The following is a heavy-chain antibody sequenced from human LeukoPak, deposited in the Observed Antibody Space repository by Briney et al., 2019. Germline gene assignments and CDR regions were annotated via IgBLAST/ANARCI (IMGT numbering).Heavy chain of an antibody. J-gene: IGHJ3*02. CDR3: ARLGATTGSGDAFDI. Sequence: PSQTLSLTCAVSGGSISSGGYSWSWIRQPPGKGLEWIGYIYHSGSTYYNPSLKSRVTISVDRSKNQFSLKLSSVTAADTAVYYCARLGATTGSGDAFDIWGQGTMVTVSS. D-gene: IGHD4-11*01. CDR1: GGSISSGGYS. V-gene: IGHV4-30-2*01. CDR2: IYHSGST.